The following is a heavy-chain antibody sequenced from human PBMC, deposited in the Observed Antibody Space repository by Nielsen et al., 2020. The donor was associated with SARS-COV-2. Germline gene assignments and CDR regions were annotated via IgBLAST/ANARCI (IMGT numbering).Heavy chain of an antibody. CDR2: IIPIFGTA. Sequence: SVKVSCKASGHTFSSHDISWVRQAPGQGLEWMGGIIPIFGTANYAQKFQGRVTITADESTSTAYMELSSLRSEDTAVYYCAFRGCSGGSCHGWFDPRGQGTLVTVSS. CDR3: AFRGCSGGSCHGWFDP. CDR1: GHTFSSHD. V-gene: IGHV1-69*13. J-gene: IGHJ5*02. D-gene: IGHD2-15*01.